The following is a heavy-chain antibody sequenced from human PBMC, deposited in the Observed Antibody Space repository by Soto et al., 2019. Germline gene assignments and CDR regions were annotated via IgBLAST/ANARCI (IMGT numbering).Heavy chain of an antibody. J-gene: IGHJ3*02. Sequence: SETLSLTCTVSGGSISSYYWSWIRQPPGKGLEWIGYIYYSGSTNYNPSLKSRVTISVDTSKNQFSLKLSSVTAAGTAVYYCARAAPYGGEAFDIWGQGTMVTVSS. CDR1: GGSISSYY. D-gene: IGHD3-16*01. V-gene: IGHV4-59*01. CDR2: IYYSGST. CDR3: ARAAPYGGEAFDI.